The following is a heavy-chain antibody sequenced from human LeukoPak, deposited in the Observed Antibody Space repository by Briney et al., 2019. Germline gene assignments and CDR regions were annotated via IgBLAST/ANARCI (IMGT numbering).Heavy chain of an antibody. Sequence: GESLKISCKGSGYSFSTYWIGWVRQMPGKGLEWMGIIYPGDSDTRYSPSFQGQVTISADKSIGTAYLQWSSLKASDTAMYYCARRGYRSGANAFDIWGQGTMVTVSS. V-gene: IGHV5-51*01. J-gene: IGHJ3*02. CDR1: GYSFSTYW. CDR2: IYPGDSDT. CDR3: ARRGYRSGANAFDI. D-gene: IGHD6-19*01.